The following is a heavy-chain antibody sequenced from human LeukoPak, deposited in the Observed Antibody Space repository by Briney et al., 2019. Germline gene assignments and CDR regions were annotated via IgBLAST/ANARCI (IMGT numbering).Heavy chain of an antibody. CDR1: GGSISSGGYS. CDR3: ARDAGHQLSRRNYYAMDV. D-gene: IGHD1-1*01. V-gene: IGHV4-30-2*01. Sequence: SQTLSLTCAVSGGSISSGGYSWSWIRQPPGKGLEWIGYIYHSGSTYYNPSLKSRVTISVDRSKNQFSLKLSSVTAADTAVYYCARDAGHQLSRRNYYAMDVWGQGTTVTVSS. CDR2: IYHSGST. J-gene: IGHJ6*02.